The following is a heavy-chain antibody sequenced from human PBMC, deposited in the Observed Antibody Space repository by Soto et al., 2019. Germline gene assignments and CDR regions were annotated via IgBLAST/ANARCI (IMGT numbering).Heavy chain of an antibody. CDR3: ARDPGCSGGSCPDAFDI. V-gene: IGHV3-66*01. CDR1: GFTVSSNY. J-gene: IGHJ3*02. D-gene: IGHD2-15*01. Sequence: GGSLRLSCAASGFTVSSNYMSWVRQAPGKGLEWVSVIYSGGSTYYADSVKGRSTISRDNSKNTLYLQMNSLRAEDTAVYYCARDPGCSGGSCPDAFDIWGQGTMVTVSS. CDR2: IYSGGST.